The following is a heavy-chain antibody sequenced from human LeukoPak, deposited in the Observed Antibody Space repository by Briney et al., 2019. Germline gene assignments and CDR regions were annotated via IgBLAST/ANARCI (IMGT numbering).Heavy chain of an antibody. CDR3: ARDLSGGGYTTDY. V-gene: IGHV1-69*04. J-gene: IGHJ4*02. Sequence: SVKVSCKASGGTFSSYAISWVRQAPGQGLEWMGRIIPILGIANYAQKFQGRVTITADKSTSTAYMELSSLRAEDTAVYYCARDLSGGGYTTDYWGQGTLVTVSS. CDR2: IIPILGIA. D-gene: IGHD2-2*02. CDR1: GGTFSSYA.